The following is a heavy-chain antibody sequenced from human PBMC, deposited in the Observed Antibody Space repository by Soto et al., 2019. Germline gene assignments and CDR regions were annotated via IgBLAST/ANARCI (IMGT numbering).Heavy chain of an antibody. J-gene: IGHJ6*02. CDR1: GGSMCGYY. D-gene: IGHD6-13*01. Sequence: QVQLQESGPGLVKPSETLSLTCTVSGGSMCGYYWSWIRQSAGKGLEWIGRVYTSETTYYNPSLKSRVTMSLDTSKNQFSLNLYSLTAADTAVYYCAGNIAAAGRRYYGMDVWGQGTTVTVSS. V-gene: IGHV4-4*07. CDR2: VYTSETT. CDR3: AGNIAAAGRRYYGMDV.